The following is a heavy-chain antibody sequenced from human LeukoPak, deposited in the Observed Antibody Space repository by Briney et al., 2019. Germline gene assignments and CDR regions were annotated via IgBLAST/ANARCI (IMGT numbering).Heavy chain of an antibody. CDR3: ARGWSSGWGLGLDY. CDR2: IYGGGSS. Sequence: GGSLRLSCEAAGFSISGTYMSWVRQTPGRGLEWVSVIYGGGSSYSADSVRGRFIISRDNAKNSLYLQMNSLRAEDTAVYYCARGWSSGWGLGLDYWGQGTLVTVSS. D-gene: IGHD6-19*01. CDR1: GFSISGTY. V-gene: IGHV3-66*01. J-gene: IGHJ4*02.